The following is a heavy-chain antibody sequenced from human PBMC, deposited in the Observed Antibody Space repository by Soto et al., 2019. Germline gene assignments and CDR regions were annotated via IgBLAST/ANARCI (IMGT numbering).Heavy chain of an antibody. CDR2: ISSSSSYT. V-gene: IGHV3-11*06. J-gene: IGHJ5*02. Sequence: PGGSLRLSCAASGFTFSDYYMSWIRQAPGKGLEWVSYISSSSSYTNYADSVKGRFTISRDNAKNSLYLQMNSLRAEDTAVYYCARQYCSGGSCYSGGWFDPWGQGTLVTVYS. CDR3: ARQYCSGGSCYSGGWFDP. D-gene: IGHD2-15*01. CDR1: GFTFSDYY.